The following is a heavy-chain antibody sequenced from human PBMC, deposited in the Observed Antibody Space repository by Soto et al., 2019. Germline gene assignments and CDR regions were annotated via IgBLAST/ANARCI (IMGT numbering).Heavy chain of an antibody. CDR3: ARDPMVLRYLDWLQPPQIYYYYYGMDV. V-gene: IGHV3-7*05. Sequence: EVQLVESGGGLVQPGGSLRLSCAASGFTFSSYWMSWVRQAPGKGLEWVAHIKQDGSEKYYVDSVKGRFTISRDNAKNSLYLQMNSLRAEDTAVYYCARDPMVLRYLDWLQPPQIYYYYYGMDVWGQGTTVTVSS. J-gene: IGHJ6*02. CDR1: GFTFSSYW. CDR2: IKQDGSEK. D-gene: IGHD3-9*01.